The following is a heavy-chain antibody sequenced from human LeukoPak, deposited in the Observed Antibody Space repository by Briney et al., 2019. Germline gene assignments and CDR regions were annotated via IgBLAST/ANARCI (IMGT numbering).Heavy chain of an antibody. CDR3: ARDLSGYNSGWHAFDI. J-gene: IGHJ3*02. V-gene: IGHV3-48*02. CDR1: GFTLNNYG. Sequence: PGGPLRLSCAASGFTLNNYGMNWVRQAPGKGLEWLSYISRYSDNIQYADSVKGRFTMSRDNAKNSLYLQLNSLRDEDTAVYYCARDLSGYNSGWHAFDIWGQGTLVTVSS. D-gene: IGHD6-19*01. CDR2: ISRYSDNI.